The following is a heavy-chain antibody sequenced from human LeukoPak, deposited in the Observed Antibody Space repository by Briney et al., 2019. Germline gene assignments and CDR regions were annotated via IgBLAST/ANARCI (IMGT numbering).Heavy chain of an antibody. D-gene: IGHD6-13*01. J-gene: IGHJ4*02. CDR1: GGSISSSSYY. CDR3: ARQPEAGMFDY. Sequence: SGTLSLTCTVSGGSISSSSYYWGWIRQPPGKGLEWIGSIYYSGSTYYNPSLKSRVTISVDTSKNQFSLKLSSVTAADTAVYYCARQPEAGMFDYWGQGTLVTVSS. CDR2: IYYSGST. V-gene: IGHV4-39*01.